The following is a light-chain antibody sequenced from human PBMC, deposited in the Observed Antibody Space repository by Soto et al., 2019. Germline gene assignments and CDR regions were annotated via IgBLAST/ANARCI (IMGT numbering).Light chain of an antibody. CDR3: QQLNSYPQT. CDR1: QSISSW. CDR2: KAS. Sequence: GDRVTITCRASQSISSWLAWYQQKPGKAPKLLIYKASTLKSGVPSRFSGSGSGTEFTLTISSLQPDDFATYFCQQLNSYPQTFGQGTRLEIK. V-gene: IGKV1-5*03. J-gene: IGKJ5*01.